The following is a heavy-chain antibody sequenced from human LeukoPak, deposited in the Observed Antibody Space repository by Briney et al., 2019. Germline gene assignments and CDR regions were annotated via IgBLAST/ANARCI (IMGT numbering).Heavy chain of an antibody. V-gene: IGHV1-18*01. J-gene: IGHJ4*02. D-gene: IGHD3-9*01. CDR3: ARISVTNKRYFDWLLNDY. CDR2: ISAYNGNT. CDR1: GYTFTSYG. Sequence: ASVKVSCKASGYTFTSYGISWVRQAPGQGLEWMGWISAYNGNTNYAQKLQGRVTMTTDTSTSTAYMELRSLRSDDTAVYYCARISVTNKRYFDWLLNDYWGQGTLVTVSS.